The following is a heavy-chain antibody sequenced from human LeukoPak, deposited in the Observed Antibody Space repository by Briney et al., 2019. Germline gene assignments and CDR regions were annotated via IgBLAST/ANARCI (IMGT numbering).Heavy chain of an antibody. CDR1: GYTFTSYG. D-gene: IGHD2-2*02. CDR3: ARGDAPAAITYFDY. CDR2: ISAYNGNT. J-gene: IGHJ4*02. V-gene: IGHV1-18*01. Sequence: GASVEVSCKASGYTFTSYGISWVRQAPGQGLEWMGWISAYNGNTNYAQKLQGRVTMTTDTSTSTAYMELRSLRSDDTAVYYCARGDAPAAITYFDYWGQGTLVTVSS.